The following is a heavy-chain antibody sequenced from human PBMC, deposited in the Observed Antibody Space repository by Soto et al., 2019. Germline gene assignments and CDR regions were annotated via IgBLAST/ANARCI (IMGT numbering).Heavy chain of an antibody. CDR2: ISAYNGNT. Sequence: QVQLVQSGAEVKKPGASVKVSCKASGYTFTSYGISWVRQAPGQGLEWMGWISAYNGNTNYAQKLQGRVSMTTDTSPSTAYVELRSLRSDDTSVYYCATEYYYGSGPWYWGQGTLLTVSS. CDR3: ATEYYYGSGPWY. CDR1: GYTFTSYG. J-gene: IGHJ4*02. D-gene: IGHD3-10*01. V-gene: IGHV1-18*01.